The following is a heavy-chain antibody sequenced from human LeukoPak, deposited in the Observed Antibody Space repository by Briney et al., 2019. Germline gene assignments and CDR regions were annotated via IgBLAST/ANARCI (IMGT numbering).Heavy chain of an antibody. Sequence: GGSLRLSCAASGLTFSSYSMNWVRQAPGKGLEWISYISETSSFMYYADSVKGRFTISRDNAKNSLYLQMNSLRAEDTAVYCAKGDTTWELPHDYWGQGTLVTVSS. CDR2: ISETSSFM. D-gene: IGHD1-26*01. CDR3: AKGDTTWELPHDY. CDR1: GLTFSSYS. J-gene: IGHJ4*02. V-gene: IGHV3-48*01.